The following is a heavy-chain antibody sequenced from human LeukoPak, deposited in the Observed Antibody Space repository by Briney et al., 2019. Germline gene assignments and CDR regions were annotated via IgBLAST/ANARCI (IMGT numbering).Heavy chain of an antibody. D-gene: IGHD3-10*01. CDR3: ARGFGSGSYYNY. CDR2: INHSGST. V-gene: IGHV4-34*01. Sequence: PSETLSLTCTVYGGSFSGHYWSWIRQPPGKGLEWIGEINHSGSTNYNPSLKSRVTISVDTSKNQFSLKLSSVTAADTAVYYCARGFGSGSYYNYWGQGTLVTVSS. CDR1: GGSFSGHY. J-gene: IGHJ4*02.